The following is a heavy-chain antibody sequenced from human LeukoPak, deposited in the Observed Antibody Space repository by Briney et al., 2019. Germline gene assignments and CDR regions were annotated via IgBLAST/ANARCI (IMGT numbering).Heavy chain of an antibody. V-gene: IGHV3-53*01. Sequence: GGTLRLTCVVAGFIHNSYYMTWVRPAPGQGLDWVSVLYPGATPYFADSVTCRFTISRDNSTHPLYLQMNSLRPEDPALYYCARTVVPANTSYFDYWGRGTLVTVSS. D-gene: IGHD2-15*01. J-gene: IGHJ4*02. CDR2: LYPGATP. CDR3: ARTVVPANTSYFDY. CDR1: GFIHNSYY.